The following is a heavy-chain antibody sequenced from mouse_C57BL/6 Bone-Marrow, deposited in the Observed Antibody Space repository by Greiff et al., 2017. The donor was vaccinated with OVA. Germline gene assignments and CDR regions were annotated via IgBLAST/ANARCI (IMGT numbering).Heavy chain of an antibody. V-gene: IGHV1-19*01. CDR2: INPYNGGT. CDR1: GYTFTDYY. CDR3: ARERAITTVVARGY. D-gene: IGHD1-1*01. Sequence: EVQLQQSGPVLVKPGASVKMSCKASGYTFTDYYMNWVKQSHGKSLEWIGVINPYNGGTSYNQKFKGKATLTVDKSSSTAYMELNSLTSEDSAGDYCARERAITTVVARGYWGQGTTLTVSS. J-gene: IGHJ2*01.